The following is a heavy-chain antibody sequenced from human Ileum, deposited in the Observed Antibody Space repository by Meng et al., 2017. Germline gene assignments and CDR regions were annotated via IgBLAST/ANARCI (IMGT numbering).Heavy chain of an antibody. CDR2: INGDGGYT. D-gene: IGHD1-26*01. J-gene: IGHJ4*02. CDR3: AKDWGGVGALDY. CDR1: GFTFTGTW. V-gene: IGHV3-74*03. Sequence: EVALVEYGGGLVEPGGYLRLSCAVSGFTFTGTWMHWVRQAPGKGLAWVARINGDGGYTEYADSVRARFTISRDNAKNTLYLQMNSLRAEDTAVYFCAKDWGGVGALDYWGQGSLVTVSS.